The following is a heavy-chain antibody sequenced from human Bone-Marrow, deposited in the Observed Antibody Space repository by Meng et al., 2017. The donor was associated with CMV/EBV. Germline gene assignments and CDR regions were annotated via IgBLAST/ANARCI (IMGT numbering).Heavy chain of an antibody. J-gene: IGHJ4*02. D-gene: IGHD4/OR15-4a*01. Sequence: GESLKISCAASGFTVSSNYMSWVRQAPGKGLEWVSVIYSGGSTYYADSVKGRFTISRDNSKNTLYLQMNSLRAEDTAVYYCARANNFDTWGQGTPVTVSS. CDR3: ARANNFDT. CDR2: IYSGGST. CDR1: GFTVSSNY. V-gene: IGHV3-53*01.